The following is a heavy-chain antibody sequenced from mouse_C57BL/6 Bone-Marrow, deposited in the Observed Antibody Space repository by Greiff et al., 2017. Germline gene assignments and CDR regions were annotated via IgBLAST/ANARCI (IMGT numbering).Heavy chain of an antibody. CDR2: IYPRSGNT. D-gene: IGHD1-1*01. CDR3: ARRGPYYGSSYGYFDV. Sequence: QVHVKQSGAELARPGASVKLSCKASGYTFTSYGISWVKQRTGQGLEWIGEIYPRSGNTYYNEKFKGKATLTADKSSSKAYMELRSLTSEDSAVYFCARRGPYYGSSYGYFDVWGTGTTVTVSS. V-gene: IGHV1-81*01. J-gene: IGHJ1*03. CDR1: GYTFTSYG.